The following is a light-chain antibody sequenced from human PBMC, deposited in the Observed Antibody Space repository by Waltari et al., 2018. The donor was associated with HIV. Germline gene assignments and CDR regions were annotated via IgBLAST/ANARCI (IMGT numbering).Light chain of an antibody. V-gene: IGKV3-15*01. J-gene: IGKJ2*01. CDR2: DAS. CDR1: QGVRDK. Sequence: EIVMTQSPATLSVSPGEEATLSCRASQGVRDKLAWYQQKPGQAPRLLIYDASTRATGIPARFSGSGSGTEFTLTISSLQSEDFAVYYCQQYNDWPPPETFGQGTKLDIK. CDR3: QQYNDWPPPET.